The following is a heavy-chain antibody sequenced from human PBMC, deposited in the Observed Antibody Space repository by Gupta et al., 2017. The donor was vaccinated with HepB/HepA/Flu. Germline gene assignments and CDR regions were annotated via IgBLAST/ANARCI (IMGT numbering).Heavy chain of an antibody. CDR1: GFPFDDYA. CDR3: ARVRCGEWSSPYYFDY. Sequence: EVQLVESGGGLVQPGRSLRLSCAASGFPFDDYAMHWVRQAPGKGLEWVSVISWNSGSIGYADSVKGRFTISRDNAKNSLYLQMNSLRAEDTALYYCARVRCGEWSSPYYFDYWGQGTLVTVSS. J-gene: IGHJ4*02. D-gene: IGHD3-10*01. V-gene: IGHV3-9*01. CDR2: ISWNSGSI.